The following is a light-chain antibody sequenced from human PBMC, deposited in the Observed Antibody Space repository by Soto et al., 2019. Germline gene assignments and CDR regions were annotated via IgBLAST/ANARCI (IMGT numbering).Light chain of an antibody. Sequence: EMVMTQSPATLSVSPVERATLSCRASQSIRSNLAWYQQKPGQAPRLLIYGASTRATGIPARFSGSGSGTEFTLTISSLQSEDFGVYYCQQYNNWPPWTFGQGTKVEIK. V-gene: IGKV3-15*01. CDR1: QSIRSN. J-gene: IGKJ1*01. CDR2: GAS. CDR3: QQYNNWPPWT.